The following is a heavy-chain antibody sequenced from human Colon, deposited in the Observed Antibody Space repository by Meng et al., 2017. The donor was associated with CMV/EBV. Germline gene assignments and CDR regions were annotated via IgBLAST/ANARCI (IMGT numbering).Heavy chain of an antibody. D-gene: IGHD1-7*01. CDR1: EDTLTNYG. CDR2: MNPNSGKT. J-gene: IGHJ4*02. CDR3: ARGPRNYGLDY. Sequence: FKASEDTLTNYGFSGVRRATGQGLEWMGWMNPNSGKTGYAQNFQGRVTMTRDTSISTAYMELSSLRSDDTAVYYCARGPRNYGLDYWGQGTLVTVSS. V-gene: IGHV1-8*01.